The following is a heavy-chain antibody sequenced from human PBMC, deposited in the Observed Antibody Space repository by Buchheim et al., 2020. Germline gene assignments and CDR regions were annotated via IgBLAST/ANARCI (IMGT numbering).Heavy chain of an antibody. J-gene: IGHJ4*02. D-gene: IGHD4-17*01. Sequence: EVQLLESGGGLVQPGGSLRLSCAASGFTFSSYAMSWVRQAPGKGLEWVSAISGSGGSTYYADSVKGRFTISRDNSKHTLYLQMNSLRAEDTAVYYCAKRPTSDYVQWVYYFDYWGQGTL. CDR2: ISGSGGST. CDR3: AKRPTSDYVQWVYYFDY. V-gene: IGHV3-23*01. CDR1: GFTFSSYA.